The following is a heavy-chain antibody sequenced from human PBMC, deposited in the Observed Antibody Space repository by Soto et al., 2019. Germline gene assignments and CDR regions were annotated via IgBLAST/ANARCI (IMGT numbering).Heavy chain of an antibody. CDR3: AREYREYDILTGSPAY. V-gene: IGHV3-7*01. J-gene: IGHJ4*02. Sequence: PGGSLRLSCAASGFTFSSYWMSWVRQAPGKGLEWVANIKQDGSEKYYVDSVKGRFTISRDNAKNSLYLQMNSLRAEDTAVYYCAREYREYDILTGSPAYWGQGTLVTVSS. D-gene: IGHD3-9*01. CDR1: GFTFSSYW. CDR2: IKQDGSEK.